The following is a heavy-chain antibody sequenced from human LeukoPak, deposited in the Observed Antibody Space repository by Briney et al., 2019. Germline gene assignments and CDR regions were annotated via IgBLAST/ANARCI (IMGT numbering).Heavy chain of an antibody. CDR1: GFTFSSYE. CDR3: AELGITMIGGV. D-gene: IGHD3-10*02. J-gene: IGHJ6*04. CDR2: ISSSGSTI. V-gene: IGHV3-48*03. Sequence: PGGSLRLACAASGFTFSSYEMNWVRQAPGKGLEWVSYISSSGSTIYYADSVKGRFTISRDNAKNSLYLQMNSLRAEDTAVYYCAELGITMIGGVWGKGTTVTISS.